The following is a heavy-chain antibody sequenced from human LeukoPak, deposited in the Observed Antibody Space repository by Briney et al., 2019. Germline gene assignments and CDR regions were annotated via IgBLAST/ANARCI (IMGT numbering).Heavy chain of an antibody. CDR1: GFTLTDYY. D-gene: IGHD4-23*01. CDR3: ARGSGLRWFYYYYMDV. J-gene: IGHJ6*03. CDR2: MNPNSGNT. V-gene: IGHV1-8*03. Sequence: ASVKVSCRASGFTLTDYYIHWVRQATGQGLEWMGWMNPNSGNTGYAQKFQGRVTITRNTSISTAYMELSSLRSEDTAVYYCARGSGLRWFYYYYMDVWGKGTTVTVSS.